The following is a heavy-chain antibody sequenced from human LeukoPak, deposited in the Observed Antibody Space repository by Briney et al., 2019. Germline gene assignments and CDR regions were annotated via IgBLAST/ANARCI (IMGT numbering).Heavy chain of an antibody. CDR1: GFIFNNGW. V-gene: IGHV3-15*01. Sequence: GGSLRLSCAASGFIFNNGWMSWVRQAPGKGLEWVGRIKRKTDGGTTDYAAPVKGRFTISRDDSKNTLYLQMSSLKTDDTAVYYCTTDKFYYDSSGYYHWGQGTLVTVSS. CDR2: IKRKTDGGTT. D-gene: IGHD3-22*01. J-gene: IGHJ5*02. CDR3: TTDKFYYDSSGYYH.